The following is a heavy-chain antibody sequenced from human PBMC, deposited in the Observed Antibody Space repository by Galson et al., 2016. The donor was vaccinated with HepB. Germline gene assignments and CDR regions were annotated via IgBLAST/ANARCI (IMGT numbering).Heavy chain of an antibody. D-gene: IGHD2-15*01. CDR3: AKDTGHCSGGVCYSPRGKDV. CDR1: GFTFSSYS. CDR2: ISSNNYI. V-gene: IGHV3-21*01. J-gene: IGHJ6*02. Sequence: SLRLSCAASGFTFSSYSLNWVRQAPGKGLEWVSFISSNNYIYYADSVQGRFTISTDNAKNSLYLQMHSLRAEDTAVYYCAKDTGHCSGGVCYSPRGKDVWGQGTTVTVSS.